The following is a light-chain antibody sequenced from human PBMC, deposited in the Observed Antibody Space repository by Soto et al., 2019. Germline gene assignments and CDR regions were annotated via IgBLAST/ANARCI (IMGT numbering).Light chain of an antibody. CDR1: QSVGNNY. CDR2: GAS. CDR3: QQYGSSPRT. J-gene: IGKJ2*01. Sequence: EIVLTQSPGTMSLSPGERATLSCRASQSVGNNYLAWYQQKPGQAPRLLIYGASSRATGIPDSFSGSGSGTDFTLTISRLEPEDFAVYYCQQYGSSPRTFGQGTKLEIK. V-gene: IGKV3-20*01.